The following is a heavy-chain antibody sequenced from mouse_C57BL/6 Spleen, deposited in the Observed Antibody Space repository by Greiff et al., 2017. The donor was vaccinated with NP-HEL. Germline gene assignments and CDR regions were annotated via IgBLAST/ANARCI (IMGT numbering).Heavy chain of an antibody. CDR2: ISYDGSN. CDR1: GYSITSGYY. J-gene: IGHJ1*03. V-gene: IGHV3-6*01. D-gene: IGHD2-3*01. CDR3: ARDRGDGYWYFDV. Sequence: EVKLEESGPGLVKPSQSLSLTCSVTGYSITSGYYWNWIRQFPGNKLEWMGYISYDGSNNYNPSLKNRISITRDTSKNQFFLKLNSVTTEDTATYYCARDRGDGYWYFDVWGTGTTVTVSS.